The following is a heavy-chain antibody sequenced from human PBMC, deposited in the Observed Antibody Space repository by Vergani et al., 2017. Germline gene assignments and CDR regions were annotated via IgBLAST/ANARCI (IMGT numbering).Heavy chain of an antibody. CDR2: ISSSSSYI. D-gene: IGHD4-17*01. Sequence: EVQLVESGGGLVKPGGSLRLSCAASGFTFSSYSMNWVRQAPGKGLEWVSSISSSSSYIYYADSVKGRFTISRDNAKNSLYLQMNSLRAEDTAVYYCARKVTTVTTNWFDPWGQGTLVTVSS. CDR3: ARKVTTVTTNWFDP. CDR1: GFTFSSYS. J-gene: IGHJ5*02. V-gene: IGHV3-21*01.